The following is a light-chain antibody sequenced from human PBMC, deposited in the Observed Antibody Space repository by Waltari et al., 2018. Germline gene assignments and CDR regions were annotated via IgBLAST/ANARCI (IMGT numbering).Light chain of an antibody. CDR3: MQALQTPIT. CDR2: LGS. J-gene: IGKJ5*01. V-gene: IGKV2-28*01. Sequence: DIVMTQSPLSLPVTPGEPASIPCRSSQSLLHSNAYNYLDWYLQKPGQSPQLLIYLGSNRASGVPDRFSGSGSGTDFTLKISRVEAEDVGVYYCMQALQTPITFGQGTRLEIK. CDR1: QSLLHSNAYNY.